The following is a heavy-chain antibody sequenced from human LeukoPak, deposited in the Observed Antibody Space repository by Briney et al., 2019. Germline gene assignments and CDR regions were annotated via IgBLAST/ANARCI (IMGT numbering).Heavy chain of an antibody. CDR3: ARAIAVAGPYYFDY. V-gene: IGHV3-21*01. CDR2: IGSVTTYI. Sequence: PGGSLRLSCAASGFTFSSYWMPWVRQAPGKGPVWVSSIGSVTTYIYYADSVKGRFTISRDNAKNSLSLQMNSLRAEDTAVYYCARAIAVAGPYYFDYWGQGTLVTVSS. CDR1: GFTFSSYW. D-gene: IGHD6-19*01. J-gene: IGHJ4*02.